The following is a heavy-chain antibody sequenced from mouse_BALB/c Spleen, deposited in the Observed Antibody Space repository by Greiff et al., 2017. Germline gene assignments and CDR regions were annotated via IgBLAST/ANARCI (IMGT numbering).Heavy chain of an antibody. Sequence: QVQLQQSGAELVKPGASVKLSCKASGYTFTSYYMYWVKQRPGQGLEWIGEINPSNGGTNFNEKFKSKATLTVDKSSSTAYMQLSSLTSEDSAVDYCTKRDYDYGAWFAYWGQGTLVTVSA. CDR2: INPSNGGT. J-gene: IGHJ3*01. CDR3: TKRDYDYGAWFAY. V-gene: IGHV1S81*02. D-gene: IGHD2-4*01. CDR1: GYTFTSYY.